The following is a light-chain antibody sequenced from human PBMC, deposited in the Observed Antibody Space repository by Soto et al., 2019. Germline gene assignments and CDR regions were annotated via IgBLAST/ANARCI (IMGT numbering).Light chain of an antibody. Sequence: QSVLTQPPSASGTPGQRVTISCSGSSSNIGSNTVNWYQQLPGTAPKLLIYSNNQRPSWVPHRFSGSKSGTSASLAISGLQSEDEADYYCAAWDDSLNGRVFGGGTKLTVL. CDR2: SNN. CDR3: AAWDDSLNGRV. V-gene: IGLV1-44*01. J-gene: IGLJ2*01. CDR1: SSNIGSNT.